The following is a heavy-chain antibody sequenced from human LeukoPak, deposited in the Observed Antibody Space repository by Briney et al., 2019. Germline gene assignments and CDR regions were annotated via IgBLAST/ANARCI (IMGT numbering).Heavy chain of an antibody. V-gene: IGHV3-30*18. J-gene: IGHJ4*02. CDR3: AKGAVEMATIPPYFDY. Sequence: GGSLRLSCAASGFTFSSYGMHWVRQAPGKGLEWVAVISYDGSNEYYADSVKGRFTISRDNSKNTLYLQMNSLRAEDTAVYYCAKGAVEMATIPPYFDYWGQGTLVTVSS. D-gene: IGHD5-24*01. CDR2: ISYDGSNE. CDR1: GFTFSSYG.